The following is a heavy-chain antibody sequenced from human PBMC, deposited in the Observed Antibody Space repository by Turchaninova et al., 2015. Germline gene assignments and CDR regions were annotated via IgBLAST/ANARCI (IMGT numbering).Heavy chain of an antibody. D-gene: IGHD4-17*01. CDR3: AKNRGDYAPLDAFDI. CDR1: GFTFSSCA. Sequence: GGSLRLSCAASGFTFSSCAMSWVRQAPGKGLEWVSSISGSGGSTYYADSVQGRFTISRDNSKNTLYLQMNGLRAEDTAVYYCAKNRGDYAPLDAFDIWGQGTMVTVS. J-gene: IGHJ3*02. V-gene: IGHV3-23*01. CDR2: ISGSGGST.